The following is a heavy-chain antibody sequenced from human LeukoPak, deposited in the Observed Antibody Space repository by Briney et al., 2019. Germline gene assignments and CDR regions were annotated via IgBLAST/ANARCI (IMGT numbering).Heavy chain of an antibody. CDR3: ARACPDVVPAAMPRGWFDP. CDR1: GGSISSGDYY. Sequence: PSQTLSLTCTVSGGSISSGDYYWSWIRQPPGKGLEWIAYMYYSGSTYYNPSLKSRVTMSADTSKNQLSLKLSSVTAADTAVYYCARACPDVVPAAMPRGWFDPWGQGTLVTVPS. J-gene: IGHJ5*02. D-gene: IGHD2-2*01. V-gene: IGHV4-30-4*01. CDR2: MYYSGST.